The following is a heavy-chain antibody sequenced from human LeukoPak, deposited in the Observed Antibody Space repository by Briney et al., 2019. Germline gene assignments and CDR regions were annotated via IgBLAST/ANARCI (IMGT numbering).Heavy chain of an antibody. V-gene: IGHV1-69*13. Sequence: SVKVSCKASGGTFSSYAISWVRQAPGQGLEWMGGIIPIFGTVNYAQKFQGRVTITADESTSTAYMELSSLRSEDTAVYYCARDTPTRPLYYYYYYGMDVWGQGTTVTVSS. CDR2: IIPIFGTV. CDR1: GGTFSSYA. J-gene: IGHJ6*02. CDR3: ARDTPTRPLYYYYYYGMDV.